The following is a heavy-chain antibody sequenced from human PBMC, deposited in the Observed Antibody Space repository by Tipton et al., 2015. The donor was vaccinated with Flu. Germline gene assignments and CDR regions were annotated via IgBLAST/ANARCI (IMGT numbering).Heavy chain of an antibody. D-gene: IGHD3-16*01. CDR2: IYYSGGI. CDR3: AREWGDAFDI. CDR1: GGSISSHY. J-gene: IGHJ3*02. V-gene: IGHV4-59*11. Sequence: TLSLTCTVSGGSISSHYWRWIRQPSGKGLEWIGYIYYSGGISYNPSLKSRVTISVDTSKNQFSLKLSSVTAADTADYYCAREWGDAFDIWGQGTMVTGSS.